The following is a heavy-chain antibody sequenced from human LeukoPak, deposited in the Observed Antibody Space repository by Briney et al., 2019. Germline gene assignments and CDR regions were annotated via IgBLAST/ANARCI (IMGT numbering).Heavy chain of an antibody. Sequence: SQTLSLTCTVSGGSISSGDYYWSWIRQPPGKGLEWIGYIYYSGSTYHNPSLKSRVTISVDTSKNQFSLKLSSVTAADTAVYYCARDTMVRGIWIGIGLDYWGQGTLVTVSS. J-gene: IGHJ4*02. CDR3: ARDTMVRGIWIGIGLDY. CDR2: IYYSGST. V-gene: IGHV4-30-4*08. CDR1: GGSISSGDYY. D-gene: IGHD3-10*01.